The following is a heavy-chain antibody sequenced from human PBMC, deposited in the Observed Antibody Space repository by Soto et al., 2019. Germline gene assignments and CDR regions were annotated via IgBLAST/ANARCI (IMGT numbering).Heavy chain of an antibody. V-gene: IGHV3-30*18. J-gene: IGHJ4*01. CDR1: GFTFSSYG. Sequence: QVQLVESGGGVVQPGRSLRLSCAASGFTFSSYGMHWVRQAPGKGLEWVAVISYDGSDKYYADSVKGRFTISRDNSKNTLYLQMNSLRPEDTAVYYCAKDLSGNSLTFGYWGHGTLVTVSS. CDR3: AKDLSGNSLTFGY. D-gene: IGHD3-3*01. CDR2: ISYDGSDK.